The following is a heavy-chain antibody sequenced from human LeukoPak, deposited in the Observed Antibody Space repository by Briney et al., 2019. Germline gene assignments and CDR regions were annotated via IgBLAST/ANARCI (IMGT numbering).Heavy chain of an antibody. CDR1: GGSFSGYD. V-gene: IGHV4-34*01. J-gene: IGHJ6*03. CDR3: ARVGYSYVINDWSRTGLGAYPTKYYYHMDV. CDR2: ISRSGST. Sequence: PSETLSLTCAVYGGSFSGYDLSWVRQPPGKGLEWIGEISRSGSTNYNPALKSRVTISVDTSKNQFSLKLSSVTAADTAVYFCARVGYSYVINDWSRTGLGAYPTKYYYHMDVWGKGTTVTVSS. D-gene: IGHD5-18*01.